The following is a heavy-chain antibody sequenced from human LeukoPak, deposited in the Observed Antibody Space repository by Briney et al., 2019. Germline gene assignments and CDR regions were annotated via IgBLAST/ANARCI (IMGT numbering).Heavy chain of an antibody. CDR3: AKSDFWSGYYPPPDY. J-gene: IGHJ4*02. Sequence: PGGSLRLSCAASGFTFSSYAMSWVRQAPGKGLEWVSTISGSGGSTYYADSVKGRFTISKDNSKNTLYLQMNSLRAEDTAVYYCAKSDFWSGYYPPPDYWGQGTLVTVSS. CDR2: ISGSGGST. V-gene: IGHV3-23*01. CDR1: GFTFSSYA. D-gene: IGHD3-3*01.